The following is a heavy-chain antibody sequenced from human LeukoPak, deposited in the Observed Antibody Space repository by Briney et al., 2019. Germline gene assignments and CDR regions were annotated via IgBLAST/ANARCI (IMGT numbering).Heavy chain of an antibody. Sequence: GGSLRLSCAASGFTFSSYAMHWVRQAPGKGLEWVAVISYDGSNKYYADSVKGRFTISRDNSKNTLYLQMNSLRAEDTAVYYCAKGYCSGGSCWDYFDYWGQGTLVTVSS. CDR3: AKGYCSGGSCWDYFDY. CDR2: ISYDGSNK. V-gene: IGHV3-30*04. D-gene: IGHD2-15*01. J-gene: IGHJ4*02. CDR1: GFTFSSYA.